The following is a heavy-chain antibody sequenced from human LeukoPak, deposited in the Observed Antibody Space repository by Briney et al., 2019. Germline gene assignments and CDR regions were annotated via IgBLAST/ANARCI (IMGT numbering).Heavy chain of an antibody. V-gene: IGHV4-34*01. Sequence: SETLSLTCAVYGGSFSGYYWSWIRQPPGKGLEWIGEINHSGSTNYNPSLKSRVTISVDTSKNQFSLKLSSVTAADTAVYYCARDRGLYGDSSFDYWGQGTLVTVSS. D-gene: IGHD4-17*01. CDR2: INHSGST. J-gene: IGHJ4*02. CDR1: GGSFSGYY. CDR3: ARDRGLYGDSSFDY.